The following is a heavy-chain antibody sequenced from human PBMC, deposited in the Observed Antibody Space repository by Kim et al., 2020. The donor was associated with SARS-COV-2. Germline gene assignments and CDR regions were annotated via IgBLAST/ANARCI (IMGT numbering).Heavy chain of an antibody. D-gene: IGHD3-10*01. Sequence: SNPSLKSRVTISVDTSKNQFSLKLSSVTAADTAVYYCARRLVPPSHAFDIWGQGTMVTVSS. CDR3: ARRLVPPSHAFDI. V-gene: IGHV4-59*08. J-gene: IGHJ3*02.